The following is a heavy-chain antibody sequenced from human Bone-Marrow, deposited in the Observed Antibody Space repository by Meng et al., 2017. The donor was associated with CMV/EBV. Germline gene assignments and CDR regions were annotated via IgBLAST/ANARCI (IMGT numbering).Heavy chain of an antibody. Sequence: SETLSLTCTVSGGSISSYYWSWIRQPPGKGLEWIGYISYSGSTNYNPSLKSRVTISADTSKNQFSLNLSSVTAADTALYYCARGRGFLEWFFDYWGQGTLVTVSS. CDR2: ISYSGST. CDR1: GGSISSYY. D-gene: IGHD3-3*01. V-gene: IGHV4-59*01. J-gene: IGHJ4*02. CDR3: ARGRGFLEWFFDY.